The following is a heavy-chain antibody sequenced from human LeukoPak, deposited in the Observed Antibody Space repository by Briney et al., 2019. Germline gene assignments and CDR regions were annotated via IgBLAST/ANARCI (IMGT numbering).Heavy chain of an antibody. Sequence: PGGSLRPSCAASGFTFNSYTMNGVRQAPGKGLEGVSYISGSSSTIYYADSVKGRFTISRDNSKNTMSMEMNSLRVEDTAVYYCAKGGGSYHPSDYWGQGTLVTVSS. CDR3: AKGGGSYHPSDY. D-gene: IGHD1-26*01. CDR2: ISGSSSTI. CDR1: GFTFNSYT. J-gene: IGHJ4*02. V-gene: IGHV3-48*01.